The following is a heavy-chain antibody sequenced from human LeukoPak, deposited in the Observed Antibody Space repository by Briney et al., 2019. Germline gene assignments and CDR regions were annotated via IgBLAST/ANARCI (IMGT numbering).Heavy chain of an antibody. CDR2: ISWNSGSI. V-gene: IGHV3-9*01. Sequence: GGSLRLSCAASGFTFDDYAMHWVRQAPGKGLEWVSGISWNSGSIGYADSVKGRFTISRDNAKNSLYLQMNSLRAEDTALYYCAKDIRHCSGGSCYNGAFDYWGQGTLVTVSS. CDR1: GFTFDDYA. J-gene: IGHJ4*02. D-gene: IGHD2-15*01. CDR3: AKDIRHCSGGSCYNGAFDY.